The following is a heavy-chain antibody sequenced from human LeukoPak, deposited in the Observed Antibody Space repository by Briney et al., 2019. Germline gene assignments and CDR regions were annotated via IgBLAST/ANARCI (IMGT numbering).Heavy chain of an antibody. CDR1: GFTFSSYG. CDR2: IWYDGSNK. Sequence: GGSLRLSCAASGFTFSSYGMHWVRQAPGKGLGWVAVIWYDGSNKYYADSVKGRFTISRDNSKNTLYLQMNSLRAEDTAVYYCAKDRFWSGYFGFDYWGQGTLVTVSS. CDR3: AKDRFWSGYFGFDY. V-gene: IGHV3-33*06. J-gene: IGHJ4*02. D-gene: IGHD3-3*01.